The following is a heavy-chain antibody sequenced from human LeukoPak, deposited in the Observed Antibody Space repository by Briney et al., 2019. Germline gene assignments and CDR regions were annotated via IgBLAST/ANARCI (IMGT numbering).Heavy chain of an antibody. Sequence: GALVKVSCKASGCTFSNYAISWVRQAPGQGLEWMGGIIPIFGTANYAQKFQGRVTITADESTSTAYMELSSLRSEDTAVYYCARGPSHIAVTSYYYYYYMDLWGKGTTVTASS. D-gene: IGHD6-19*01. CDR1: GCTFSNYA. CDR3: ARGPSHIAVTSYYYYYYMDL. V-gene: IGHV1-69*13. CDR2: IIPIFGTA. J-gene: IGHJ6*03.